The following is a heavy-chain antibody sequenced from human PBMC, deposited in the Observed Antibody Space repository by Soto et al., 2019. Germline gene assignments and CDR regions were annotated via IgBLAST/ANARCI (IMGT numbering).Heavy chain of an antibody. J-gene: IGHJ4*02. CDR3: ARGDRYYSSETPANFDY. Sequence: QVQLLESGGGLVKPGGSLRLSCAASGFTFSDYYMRWIRQAPGKGLECVAYISVSSTYANYADSVEGRFTISRDNANNCLFLQMNSLGAEDPAVYYCARGDRYYSSETPANFDYWGQGALVTVSS. D-gene: IGHD3-10*01. V-gene: IGHV3-11*05. CDR1: GFTFSDYY. CDR2: ISVSSTYA.